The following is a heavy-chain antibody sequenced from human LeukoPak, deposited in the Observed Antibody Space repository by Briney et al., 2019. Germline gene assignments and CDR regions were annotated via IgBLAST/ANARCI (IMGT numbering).Heavy chain of an antibody. V-gene: IGHV4-39*01. CDR3: ARQKGGVAGLKYYFDF. CDR1: GGSISSSSYY. Sequence: SETLSLTCTVSGGSISSSSYYWGWIRQPPGKGLEWIGSIYYTGSTYYKPSLKSRVTISVDTSKNQFSLKLSSVTAADTAVYYCARQKGGVAGLKYYFDFWGQGTLVTVSS. D-gene: IGHD6-19*01. CDR2: IYYTGST. J-gene: IGHJ4*02.